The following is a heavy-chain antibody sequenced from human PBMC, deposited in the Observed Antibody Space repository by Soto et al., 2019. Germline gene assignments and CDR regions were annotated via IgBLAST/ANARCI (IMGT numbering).Heavy chain of an antibody. Sequence: GASVKVSCKVSGYTLTELSMHWVRQAPGKGLEWMGGFDPEDGETIYAQKFQGRVTMTEDTSTDTAYMELSSLRSEDTAVYYCASLVGSRDAFDIWGQGTMVTVS. CDR1: GYTLTELS. CDR2: FDPEDGET. V-gene: IGHV1-24*01. J-gene: IGHJ3*02. CDR3: ASLVGSRDAFDI. D-gene: IGHD1-26*01.